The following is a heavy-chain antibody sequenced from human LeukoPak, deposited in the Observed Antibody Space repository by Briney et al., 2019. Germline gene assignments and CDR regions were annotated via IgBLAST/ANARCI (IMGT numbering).Heavy chain of an antibody. CDR1: GGSINSYY. CDR2: IYYSGSV. V-gene: IGHV4-59*08. J-gene: IGHJ4*02. CDR3: ARLGSYFDY. Sequence: SETLSLTCTVSGGSINSYYWSWIRQPPGKGLEWIGYIYYSGSVNYNPSVKSRVTISVDTSKNQFSLKLSSVTAADTAVYYCARLGSYFDYWGQGTLVTVSS.